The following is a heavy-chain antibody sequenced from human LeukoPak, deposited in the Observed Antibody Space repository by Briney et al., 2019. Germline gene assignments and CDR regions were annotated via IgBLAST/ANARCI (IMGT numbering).Heavy chain of an antibody. CDR3: ARAGDIVATIKVPGMDWFDP. CDR2: ISYDGSNK. CDR1: GFTFSSYG. D-gene: IGHD5-12*01. Sequence: GGSLRLSCAASGFTFSSYGMHWVRQAPGKGLEWVAVISYDGSNKYYADSVKGRFTISRDNSKNTLYLQMNSLRAEDTAVYYCARAGDIVATIKVPGMDWFDPWGQGTLVTVSS. V-gene: IGHV3-30*03. J-gene: IGHJ5*02.